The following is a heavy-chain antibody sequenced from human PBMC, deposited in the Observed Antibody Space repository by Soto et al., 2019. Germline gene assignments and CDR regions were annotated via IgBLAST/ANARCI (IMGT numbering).Heavy chain of an antibody. CDR1: CGSISSGGYY. CDR2: IYYSGST. D-gene: IGHD7-27*01. J-gene: IGHJ6*02. V-gene: IGHV4-31*03. CDR3: ARDRGHWGSRYYGMDV. Sequence: SETLSLTCTVSCGSISSGGYYWSWIRQHPGKGLEWIGYIYYSGSTYYNPSLKSRVTISVDTSKNQFSLKLSSVTAADMAVYYCARDRGHWGSRYYGMDVWGQGTTVTVSS.